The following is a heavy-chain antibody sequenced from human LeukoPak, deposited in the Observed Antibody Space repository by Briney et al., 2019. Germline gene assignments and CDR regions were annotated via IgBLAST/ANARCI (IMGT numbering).Heavy chain of an antibody. CDR2: IYYSGSG. Sequence: PSETLSLTCTISGGSTSTYYWTWIRQPPGKGLEWIAYIYYSGSGNYNPSLKSRVTLSVDTSKNQFSLKLSSVTAADTAVYYCARVGSGCFDYWGQGTLVAVPS. CDR3: ARVGSGCFDY. D-gene: IGHD1-26*01. V-gene: IGHV4-59*01. CDR1: GGSTSTYY. J-gene: IGHJ4*02.